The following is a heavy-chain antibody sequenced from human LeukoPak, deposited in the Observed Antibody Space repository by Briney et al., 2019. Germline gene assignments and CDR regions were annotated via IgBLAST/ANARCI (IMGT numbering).Heavy chain of an antibody. CDR1: GDSFSSHY. D-gene: IGHD4-17*01. Sequence: SETLSLTCAGSGDSFSSHYWTWIRQAPGRGLEWIGYISYIGTTNYNPSLKSRVAISIDTSKNQFSLKLTSVTTADTAVYYCARDLVTVTKGFDIWGLGTMVSVSS. V-gene: IGHV4-59*11. CDR3: ARDLVTVTKGFDI. J-gene: IGHJ3*02. CDR2: ISYIGTT.